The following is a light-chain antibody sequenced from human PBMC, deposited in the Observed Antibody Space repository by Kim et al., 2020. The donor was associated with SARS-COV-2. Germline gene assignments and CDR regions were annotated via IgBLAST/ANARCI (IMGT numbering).Light chain of an antibody. CDR1: NIGSKS. CDR3: QVWDSSSDQWV. V-gene: IGLV3-21*04. Sequence: SYELTQPTSVSVAPGKTARITCGGNNIGSKSVHWYQQKPGQAPVLVIYYDSDRPSGIPERFSGSNSGNTATLTISRVEAGDEADYYCQVWDSSSDQWVFGGGTRLTVL. J-gene: IGLJ3*02. CDR2: YDS.